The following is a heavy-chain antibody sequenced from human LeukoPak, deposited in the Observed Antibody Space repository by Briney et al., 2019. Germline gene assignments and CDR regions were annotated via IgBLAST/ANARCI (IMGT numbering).Heavy chain of an antibody. CDR3: ARVRMRAARPLDY. D-gene: IGHD6-6*01. J-gene: IGHJ4*02. V-gene: IGHV1-8*01. CDR2: MNPNSGNT. CDR1: GYTFTSYD. Sequence: ASVKVSCKASGYTFTSYDINWVRQATGRGLEWMGWMNPNSGNTGYAQKFQGRVTMTRNTSISTAYMELSSLRSEDTAVYYCARVRMRAARPLDYWGQGTLVTVSS.